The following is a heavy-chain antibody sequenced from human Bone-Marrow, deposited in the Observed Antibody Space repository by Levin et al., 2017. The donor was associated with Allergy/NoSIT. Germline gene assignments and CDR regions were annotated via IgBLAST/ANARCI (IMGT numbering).Heavy chain of an antibody. Sequence: SQTLSLTCTVSGGSISTSYWSWLRQPPGKGLEWVGYVSYSGTTNYNPSLKSRVTISVDTSTNLFSLRLNSVTAADTAVYYCARLRSVTMISGYFDLWGRGALVTVSS. V-gene: IGHV4-59*01. CDR2: VSYSGTT. D-gene: IGHD3/OR15-3a*01. CDR3: ARLRSVTMISGYFDL. J-gene: IGHJ2*01. CDR1: GGSISTSY.